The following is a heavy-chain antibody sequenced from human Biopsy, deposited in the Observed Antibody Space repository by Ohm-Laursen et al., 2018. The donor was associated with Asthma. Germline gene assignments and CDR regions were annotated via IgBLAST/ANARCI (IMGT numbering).Heavy chain of an antibody. CDR1: GFTFSSYG. J-gene: IGHJ4*02. CDR2: ISYDGSNK. CDR3: ASQSSGPDFWSGYYYFDY. Sequence: SLRLSCAAPGFTFSSYGMHWVRQAPGKGLEWVAVISYDGSNKYYADSVKGRFTISRDNSKNTLYLQMNSLRAEDTAVYYCASQSSGPDFWSGYYYFDYWGQGTLVTVSP. D-gene: IGHD3-3*01. V-gene: IGHV3-30*03.